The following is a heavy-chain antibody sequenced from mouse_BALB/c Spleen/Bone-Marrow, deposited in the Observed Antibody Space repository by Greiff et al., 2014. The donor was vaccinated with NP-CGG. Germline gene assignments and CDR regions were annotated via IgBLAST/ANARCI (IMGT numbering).Heavy chain of an antibody. Sequence: VQLQQSGAELVRPGALVRLSCKASGFNIKDYYTYWVKQRPEQGLEWIGWIDPENGNIIYDPKFQGKASITADTSSNTAYLQXXXXTSXDTAVYYCARSPRNYFDYWGQGSTLTVSS. V-gene: IGHV14-1*02. CDR2: IDPENGNI. CDR3: ARSPRNYFDY. CDR1: GFNIKDYY. J-gene: IGHJ2*01.